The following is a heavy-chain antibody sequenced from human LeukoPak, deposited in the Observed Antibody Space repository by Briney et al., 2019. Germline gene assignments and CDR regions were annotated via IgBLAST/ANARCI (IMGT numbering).Heavy chain of an antibody. Sequence: GGSLRLSCAASGFTCSNAWMNWVRQASGKGLEWVGRIRSKANSYATAYAASVKGRFTISRDDSKNTAYLQMNSLKTEDTAVYYCTTLMATIITDYWGQGTLVTVSS. CDR2: IRSKANSYAT. D-gene: IGHD5-12*01. CDR1: GFTCSNAW. J-gene: IGHJ4*02. V-gene: IGHV3-73*01. CDR3: TTLMATIITDY.